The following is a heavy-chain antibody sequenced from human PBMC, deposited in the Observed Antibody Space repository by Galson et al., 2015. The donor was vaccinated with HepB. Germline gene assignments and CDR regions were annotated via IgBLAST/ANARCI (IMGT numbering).Heavy chain of an antibody. CDR3: ARDWLGQKWLGSRDAFEF. CDR2: IISSSTTI. J-gene: IGHJ3*01. D-gene: IGHD5-12*01. V-gene: IGHV3-48*02. Sequence: LRLSCAASGFTFSSYSMNWVRPAPGKGLEWVSYIISSSTTIYYADSVKGRFTISRDNAKNSLYLQMNSLRDEDTAVYYCARDWLGQKWLGSRDAFEFWGQGTMVTVSS. CDR1: GFTFSSYS.